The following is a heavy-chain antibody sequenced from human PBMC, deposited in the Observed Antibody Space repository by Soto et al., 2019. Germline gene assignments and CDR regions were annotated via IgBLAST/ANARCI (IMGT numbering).Heavy chain of an antibody. D-gene: IGHD2-8*01. CDR2: IYYSGST. J-gene: IGHJ5*02. CDR3: ARGARGCTNGVCPNWFDP. CDR1: GGSISSGDYY. V-gene: IGHV4-30-4*01. Sequence: QVQLQESGPGLVKPSQTLSLTCTVSGGSISSGDYYWSWIRQPPGKGLEWIGYIYYSGSTYYNPSLKSRVTISVDTSKNQFSLKLSSVTAADTAVYYCARGARGCTNGVCPNWFDPWGQGTLVTVSS.